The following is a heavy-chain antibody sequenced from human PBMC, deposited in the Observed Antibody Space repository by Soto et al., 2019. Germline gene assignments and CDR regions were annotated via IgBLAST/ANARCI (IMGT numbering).Heavy chain of an antibody. CDR2: ISPYNGNT. D-gene: IGHD2-2*01. V-gene: IGHV1-18*01. J-gene: IGHJ2*01. CDR1: GYTFTNYG. Sequence: ASVKVSWKASGYTFTNYGISWVRQAPGLGLEWMGWISPYNGNTKYPQKLQGRVTMTTDTSTRTSYMELRSLRSDDTAVYFCARDGDRCTSTRCSPWPDTHFDLWGRGTLVTVSS. CDR3: ARDGDRCTSTRCSPWPDTHFDL.